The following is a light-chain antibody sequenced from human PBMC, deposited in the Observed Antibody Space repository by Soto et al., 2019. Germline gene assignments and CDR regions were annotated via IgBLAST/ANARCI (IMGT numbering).Light chain of an antibody. CDR1: SSDVGGYNY. CDR3: GSITRSSTSV. J-gene: IGLJ1*01. CDR2: DVS. V-gene: IGLV2-11*01. Sequence: QSALTQPRSVSGSPGQSVTISCTGTSSDVGGYNYVSWYQHNPGKAPKLMIFDVSARPSGVPDRFSGSKSANTASLTISGLQAEDEADYYCGSITRSSTSVFGTGTKLTVL.